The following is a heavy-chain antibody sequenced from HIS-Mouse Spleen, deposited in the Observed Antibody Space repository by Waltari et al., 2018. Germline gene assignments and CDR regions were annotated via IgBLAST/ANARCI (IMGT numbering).Heavy chain of an antibody. D-gene: IGHD5-12*01. CDR1: GGSFSGYY. J-gene: IGHJ3*02. V-gene: IGHV4-34*01. Sequence: QVQLQQWGAGLLTPSETLSLPCAVYGGSFSGYYWIWILQPPGTGLEWIGEINHSGSTNYNPSLKSRVTISVDTSKNQFSLKLSSVTAADTAVYYCARGREIVATIPNFAAFDIWGQGTMVTVSS. CDR2: INHSGST. CDR3: ARGREIVATIPNFAAFDI.